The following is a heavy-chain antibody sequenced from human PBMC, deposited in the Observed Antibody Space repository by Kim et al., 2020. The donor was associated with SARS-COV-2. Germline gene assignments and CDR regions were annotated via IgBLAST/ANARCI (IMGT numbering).Heavy chain of an antibody. Sequence: GGSLRLSCAASGFTFSSYGMHWVRQAPGKALEWVAVISYDGSNKYYADSVKGRFTISRDNSKNTLYLQMNSLRAEDTAVYYCARDWSSSDFDYWGQGTL. CDR1: GFTFSSYG. V-gene: IGHV3-33*05. D-gene: IGHD6-13*01. CDR3: ARDWSSSDFDY. CDR2: ISYDGSNK. J-gene: IGHJ4*02.